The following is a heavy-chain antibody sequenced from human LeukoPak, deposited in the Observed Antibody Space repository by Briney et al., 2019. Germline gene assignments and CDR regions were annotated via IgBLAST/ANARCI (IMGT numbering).Heavy chain of an antibody. J-gene: IGHJ3*02. V-gene: IGHV1-3*01. Sequence: ASVKVSCKASGYTFTSYAMHWVRQAPGQRLEWMGWINAGNGNTKYLQKFQGRVTITADESTSTAYMELSSLRSEDTAVYYCASSSPGAFDIWGQGTMVTVSS. CDR1: GYTFTSYA. CDR2: INAGNGNT. D-gene: IGHD6-13*01. CDR3: ASSSPGAFDI.